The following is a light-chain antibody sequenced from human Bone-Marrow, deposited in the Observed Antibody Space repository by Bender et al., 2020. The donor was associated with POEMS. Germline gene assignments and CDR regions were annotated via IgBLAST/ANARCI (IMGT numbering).Light chain of an antibody. CDR1: VLAKQY. V-gene: IGLV3-27*01. CDR3: CCATDNRLL. CDR2: KDN. J-gene: IGLJ2*01. Sequence: SYDLTQPSSVSVSPGQTARITCSGDVLAKQYARWFQQKPGQAPVLVIYKDNERPAGISHRFSGSSSGTTVSLTISGAQVEDEGDYYCCCATDNRLLFGGGTKLTVL.